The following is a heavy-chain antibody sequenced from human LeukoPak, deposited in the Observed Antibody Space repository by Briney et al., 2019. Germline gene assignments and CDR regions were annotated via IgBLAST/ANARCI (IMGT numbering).Heavy chain of an antibody. V-gene: IGHV1-8*01. CDR3: ARGNEVAWYQLLFSHRAFDI. CDR1: GYTFTSYD. J-gene: IGHJ3*02. D-gene: IGHD2-2*01. Sequence: ASVKVSCKASGYTFTSYDINWVRQATGQGLEWMGWMNPNSGNTGYAQKFQGRVTMTRNTPISTAYMELSSLRSEDTAVYYCARGNEVAWYQLLFSHRAFDIWGQGTMVTVSS. CDR2: MNPNSGNT.